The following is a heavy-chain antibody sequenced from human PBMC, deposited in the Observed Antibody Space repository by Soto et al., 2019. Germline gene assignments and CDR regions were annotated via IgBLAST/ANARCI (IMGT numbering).Heavy chain of an antibody. D-gene: IGHD1-1*01. CDR1: GGSMTTGDQY. CDR3: ARELPQRQGRNMDV. CDR2: INHRGSL. J-gene: IGHJ6*02. Sequence: SETLSLTCTVTGGSMTTGDQYWTWIRHRPGEGLEWFGYINHRGSLYYNPSLESRVSMSVDTSKNQFSLNLSSVTAADTAVYYCARELPQRQGRNMDVWGQGTAVTVSS. V-gene: IGHV4-31*03.